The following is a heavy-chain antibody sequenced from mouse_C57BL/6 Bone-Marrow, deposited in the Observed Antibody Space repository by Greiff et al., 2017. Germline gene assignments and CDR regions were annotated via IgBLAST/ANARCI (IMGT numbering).Heavy chain of an antibody. J-gene: IGHJ1*03. D-gene: IGHD1-1*01. CDR2: IHPNSGST. CDR3: ARSGIYYYGSWGYFDV. V-gene: IGHV1-64*01. Sequence: QVQLQQPGAELVKPGASVKLSCKASGYTFTSYWMHWVKQRPGQGLEWIGMIHPNSGSTNYNETFKSKATLTVDKSSSTAYMQLSSLTSEDSAVYDCARSGIYYYGSWGYFDVWGTGTTVTVSS. CDR1: GYTFTSYW.